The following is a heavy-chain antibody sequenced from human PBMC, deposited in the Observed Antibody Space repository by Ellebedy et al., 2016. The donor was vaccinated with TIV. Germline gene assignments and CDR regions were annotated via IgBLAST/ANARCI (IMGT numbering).Heavy chain of an antibody. CDR2: ISHDGSDK. CDR3: ARQLAIESHDY. J-gene: IGHJ4*02. CDR1: GFTFSNAW. D-gene: IGHD6-13*01. V-gene: IGHV3-7*03. Sequence: GESLKISCAASGFTFSNAWMNWVRQAPGKGLEWVAVISHDGSDKIYSDSVRGRFTISRDNAKNSLYLQMNSLRAEDTAVYYCARQLAIESHDYWGQGTLVTVSS.